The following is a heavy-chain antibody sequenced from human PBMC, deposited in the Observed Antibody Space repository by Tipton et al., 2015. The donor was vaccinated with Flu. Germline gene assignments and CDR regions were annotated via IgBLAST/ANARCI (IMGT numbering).Heavy chain of an antibody. CDR1: GGSMSSFY. CDR3: ARRKTVTTRLTYFDY. Sequence: TLSLTCTVSGGSMSSFYWTWIRQPAGKGLEWIGRMYVSGSTKYNPSLKSRVTMSVDTSKNQFSLKLSSVTAADTAVYYCARRKTVTTRLTYFDYWGQGTLVTVSS. D-gene: IGHD4-17*01. CDR2: MYVSGST. V-gene: IGHV4-4*07. J-gene: IGHJ4*02.